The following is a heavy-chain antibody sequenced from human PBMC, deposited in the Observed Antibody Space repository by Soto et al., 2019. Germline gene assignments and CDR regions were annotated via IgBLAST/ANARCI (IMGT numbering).Heavy chain of an antibody. CDR1: VFTFSSYS. CDR2: ISSSSNI. CDR3: ARDMYGDYACDA. J-gene: IGHJ4*02. D-gene: IGHD4-17*01. V-gene: IGHV3-48*01. Sequence: HPGCSLRLSCSASVFTFSSYSMNWVRQAPGKGLEWVSYISSSSNIYYADSVKGRFTISRDNAKSSLYLQMNSLRAEDTAVYYAARDMYGDYACDARGQGT.